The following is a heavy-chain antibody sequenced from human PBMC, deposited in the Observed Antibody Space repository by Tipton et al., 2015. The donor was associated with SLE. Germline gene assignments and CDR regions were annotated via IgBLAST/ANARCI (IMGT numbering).Heavy chain of an antibody. D-gene: IGHD3-3*01. CDR1: GGSISSGSYY. J-gene: IGHJ4*02. Sequence: TLSLTCTVPGGSISSGSYYWSWIRQPAGKGLAWIGHIYTSGSTNYNPSLKSRATISVDTSKNQFSLKLSSVAAADTAVYYCARVKSIFGVVIIDYWGQGTLVTVSS. V-gene: IGHV4-61*09. CDR3: ARVKSIFGVVIIDY. CDR2: IYTSGST.